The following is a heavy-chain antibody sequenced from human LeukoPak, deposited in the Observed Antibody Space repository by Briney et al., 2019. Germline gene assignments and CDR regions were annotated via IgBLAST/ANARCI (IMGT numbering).Heavy chain of an antibody. Sequence: PAESLRLSCAASGFTVSSNYLSWGLQAPGKGLEWVSVIYSGGSTYYADSVKGRFTISRDSSKNTLYLQMNSLRAEDTAVYYCARVRGSGSYDLWGQGTLVTVSS. J-gene: IGHJ5*02. CDR1: GFTVSSNY. V-gene: IGHV3-53*01. CDR2: IYSGGST. CDR3: ARVRGSGSYDL. D-gene: IGHD3-10*01.